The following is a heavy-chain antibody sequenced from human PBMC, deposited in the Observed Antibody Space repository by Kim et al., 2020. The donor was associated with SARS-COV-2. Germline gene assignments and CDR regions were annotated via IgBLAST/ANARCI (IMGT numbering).Heavy chain of an antibody. CDR3: ARGITIFGVVRMAYFDY. V-gene: IGHV3-30*04. J-gene: IGHJ4*02. CDR1: GFTFSSYV. Sequence: GGSLRLSCAASGFTFSSYVMHWVRQAPGKGLEWVAVISYDGSNKYYVDSVKGRFTISRDNSKNTLYLQMNSLRAEDTAVYYCARGITIFGVVRMAYFDYWGQGTLVTVSS. CDR2: ISYDGSNK. D-gene: IGHD3-3*01.